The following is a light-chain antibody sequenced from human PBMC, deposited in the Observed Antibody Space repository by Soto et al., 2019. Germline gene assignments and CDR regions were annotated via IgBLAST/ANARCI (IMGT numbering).Light chain of an antibody. Sequence: QSALTQPASASGSPGQSITISCIGTSSDVGSYNLVSWYQQHPGKAPKVLIYEVSERPSGVSNRFSGSKSGNTASLTISGLQAEDEAEYYCCSYAGSRTHVLFGGGTKLTVL. CDR2: EVS. CDR1: SSDVGSYNL. CDR3: CSYAGSRTHVL. J-gene: IGLJ2*01. V-gene: IGLV2-23*02.